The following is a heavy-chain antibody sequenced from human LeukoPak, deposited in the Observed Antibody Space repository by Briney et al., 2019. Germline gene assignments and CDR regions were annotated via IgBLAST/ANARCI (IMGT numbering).Heavy chain of an antibody. CDR1: GGSISGYY. Sequence: SETLSLTCTVSGGSISGYYWSWIRQPPGKGLEWIGEINHSGSTNYNPSLKSRVTISVDTSKNQFSLKLSSVTAADTAVYYCASPGIAAAGRWLYWGQGTLVTVSS. CDR3: ASPGIAAAGRWLY. J-gene: IGHJ4*02. D-gene: IGHD6-13*01. V-gene: IGHV4-34*01. CDR2: INHSGST.